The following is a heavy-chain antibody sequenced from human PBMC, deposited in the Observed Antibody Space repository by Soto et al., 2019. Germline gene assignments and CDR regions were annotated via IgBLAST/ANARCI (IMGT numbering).Heavy chain of an antibody. V-gene: IGHV3-23*01. D-gene: IGHD4-17*01. J-gene: IGHJ6*02. CDR2: ISGSGGST. CDR1: GFTFSSYA. CDR3: AKDLARDYGAQGLDFDYYGMDV. Sequence: PGGSLRLSCAASGFTFSSYAMSWVRQAPGKGLEWVSAISGSGGSTYYADSVKGRFTISRDNSRNTLYLQMNSLRAEDTAVYYCAKDLARDYGAQGLDFDYYGMDVWGQGTTVTVSS.